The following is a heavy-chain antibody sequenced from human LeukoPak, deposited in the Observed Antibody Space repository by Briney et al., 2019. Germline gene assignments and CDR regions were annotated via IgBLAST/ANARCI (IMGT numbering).Heavy chain of an antibody. D-gene: IGHD6-19*01. Sequence: SSETLSLTRTVSGGSISSYYWSWIRQPPGKGLEWIGYIYYSGSTNYNPSLKSRVTISVDTSKNQFSLKLSSVTAADTAVYYCARGQWLARWGQGTLVTVSS. CDR1: GGSISSYY. J-gene: IGHJ4*02. CDR2: IYYSGST. CDR3: ARGQWLAR. V-gene: IGHV4-59*12.